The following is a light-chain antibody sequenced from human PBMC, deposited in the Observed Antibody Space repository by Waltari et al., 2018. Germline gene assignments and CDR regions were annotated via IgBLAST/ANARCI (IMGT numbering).Light chain of an antibody. CDR1: QSISRF. Sequence: SCRASQSISRFLAWYQQKPGQAPRLLIYDASTRATGIPDRFSGSGSGTDFSLTINRLEPEDIAVYYCQTYGSLPATFGQGTKVEIK. CDR2: DAS. CDR3: QTYGSLPAT. V-gene: IGKV3-20*01. J-gene: IGKJ1*01.